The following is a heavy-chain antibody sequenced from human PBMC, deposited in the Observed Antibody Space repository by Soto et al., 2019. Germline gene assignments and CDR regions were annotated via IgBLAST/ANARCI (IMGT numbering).Heavy chain of an antibody. CDR3: AILVSQLDSSGYYRYYFDY. CDR2: IYPCDSDT. Sequence: WEALKISCEGSGYSFTNYWIGWVRQMPWKSLKWMGIIYPCDSDTRYSPSFQGQVTISADKSISTAYLQWSSLKASDTAMYYCAILVSQLDSSGYYRYYFDYWGQGTLVTVSS. J-gene: IGHJ4*02. D-gene: IGHD3-22*01. V-gene: IGHV5-51*01. CDR1: GYSFTNYW.